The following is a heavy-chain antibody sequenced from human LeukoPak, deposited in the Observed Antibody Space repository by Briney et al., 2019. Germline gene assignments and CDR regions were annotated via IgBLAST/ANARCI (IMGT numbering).Heavy chain of an antibody. CDR1: GGSISSGGYY. CDR3: ARGGIVSPSAFDI. J-gene: IGHJ3*02. D-gene: IGHD2-15*01. CDR2: IYYSGST. Sequence: PSETLSLTCTVSGGSISSGGYYWSWIRQPPGKGLEWIGYIYYSGSTNYNPSLKSRVTISVDTSKNQFSLKLSSVTAADTAVYYCARGGIVSPSAFDIWGQGTMVTVSS. V-gene: IGHV4-61*08.